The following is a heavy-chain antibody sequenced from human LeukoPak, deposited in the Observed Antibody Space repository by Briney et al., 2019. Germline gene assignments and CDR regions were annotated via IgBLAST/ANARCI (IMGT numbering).Heavy chain of an antibody. CDR3: ARALYCSSTSGYAYYFDY. J-gene: IGHJ4*02. V-gene: IGHV1-2*02. D-gene: IGHD2-2*01. CDR2: INPNSGGT. Sequence: ASVKVSCKASGYTLTGHYMHWVRQAPGQGLEWIGWINPNSGGTNYAQKFQGRVTMTTDTSISTAYMELSRLRSDDTAVYYCARALYCSSTSGYAYYFDYWGQGTLVTVSS. CDR1: GYTLTGHY.